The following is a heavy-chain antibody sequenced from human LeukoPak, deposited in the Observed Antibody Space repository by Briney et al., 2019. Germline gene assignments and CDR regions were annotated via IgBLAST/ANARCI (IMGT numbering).Heavy chain of an antibody. Sequence: GASVKVSCKASGYTFTSYGISWVRQAPGQGLEWMGWISAYNGNTNYAQKLQGRVTMTTDTSTSTAYMELRSLRSDDTAVYCCARDPLLPSTGYYYYYMDVWGKGTTVTISS. V-gene: IGHV1-18*01. CDR1: GYTFTSYG. CDR3: ARDPLLPSTGYYYYYMDV. J-gene: IGHJ6*03. CDR2: ISAYNGNT. D-gene: IGHD4-17*01.